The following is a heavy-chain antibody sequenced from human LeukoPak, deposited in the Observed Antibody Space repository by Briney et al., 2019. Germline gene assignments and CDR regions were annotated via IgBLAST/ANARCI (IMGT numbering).Heavy chain of an antibody. CDR1: GFTFTTYW. CDR3: VRHDGRGGATMGAFDS. V-gene: IGHV4-39*01. Sequence: GSLRLSCAASGFTFTTYWMHWVRQSPGKGLEWIGSVYYGRTTYYSPSLDSRVTISLDTSANQFSLQLNSVTAADTAVYYCVRHDGRGGATMGAFDSWGLGSLVTVSS. J-gene: IGHJ5*01. CDR2: VYYGRTT. D-gene: IGHD4/OR15-4a*01.